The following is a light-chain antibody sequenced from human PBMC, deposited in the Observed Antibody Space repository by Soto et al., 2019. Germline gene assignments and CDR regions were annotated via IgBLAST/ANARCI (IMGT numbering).Light chain of an antibody. CDR2: VAS. CDR1: QTISRS. J-gene: IGKJ2*01. CDR3: QQSYSTPHT. Sequence: EIQMTQSPTSLSASVGDRVTITCRASQTISRSLNWYQQRPGEPPKLLISVASRLERGITSRFSGSGSGTDFTLTITNLQPEDCASYYCQQSYSTPHTFGPGTKLEIK. V-gene: IGKV1-39*01.